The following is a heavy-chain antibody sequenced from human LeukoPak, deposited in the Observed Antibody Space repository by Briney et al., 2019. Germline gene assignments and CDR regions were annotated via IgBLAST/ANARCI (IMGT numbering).Heavy chain of an antibody. J-gene: IGHJ4*02. CDR2: ISSSSNYI. Sequence: GGSLRLSCAASGFTFSTYIMNWVRQAPGKGLEWVSFISSSSNYIYYADSVKGRFTISRDNAKNSLLLQMNSLRAEDTAVYYCARGTPTTRDFDYWGRGTLVTVSS. V-gene: IGHV3-21*01. D-gene: IGHD4-11*01. CDR1: GFTFSTYI. CDR3: ARGTPTTRDFDY.